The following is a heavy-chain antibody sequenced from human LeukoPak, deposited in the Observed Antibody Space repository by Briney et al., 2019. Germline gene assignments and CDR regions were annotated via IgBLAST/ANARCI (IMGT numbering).Heavy chain of an antibody. J-gene: IGHJ4*02. V-gene: IGHV4-61*02. CDR3: ARVGIQLWSSYYFDY. CDR1: GDSISSGSYY. D-gene: IGHD5-18*01. Sequence: SETLSLTCTVSGDSISSGSYYWSWIRQPAGKGLEWIGRIYPSGSTNSNPSLKSRLTISVDTSKNQFSLRLSSVTAADTAVYYCARVGIQLWSSYYFDYWGQGTLVTVSS. CDR2: IYPSGST.